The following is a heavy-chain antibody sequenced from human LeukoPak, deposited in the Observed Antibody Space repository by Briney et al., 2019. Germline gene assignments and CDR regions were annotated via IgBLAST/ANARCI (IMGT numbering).Heavy chain of an antibody. CDR3: ARYYDVLNAYNLPGFDP. J-gene: IGHJ5*02. CDR1: GGSITSYY. CDR2: IRYTGST. Sequence: PSETLSLTCTVSGGSITSYYWSWIRQPPGKGLEWIGYIRYTGSTSYNPSLKSRVTMSSDTSKNQFSLKLTSVTAADTAVYYCARYYDVLNAYNLPGFDPWGQGTLVTVSS. V-gene: IGHV4-59*08. D-gene: IGHD3-9*01.